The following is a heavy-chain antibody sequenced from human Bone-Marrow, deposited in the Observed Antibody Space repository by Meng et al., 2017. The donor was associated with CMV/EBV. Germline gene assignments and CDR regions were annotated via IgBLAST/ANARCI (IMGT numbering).Heavy chain of an antibody. Sequence: GESLKISCAASGFTFSSYGMHWVRQAPDKGLEWVAFVRYDGSNKYYADSVKGRFTISRDNSKNTLYLQMNSLRAEDTAVYYCARRTIRDYWGQGKLVTVSS. D-gene: IGHD2-2*01. CDR2: VRYDGSNK. J-gene: IGHJ4*02. V-gene: IGHV3-30*02. CDR3: ARRTIRDY. CDR1: GFTFSSYG.